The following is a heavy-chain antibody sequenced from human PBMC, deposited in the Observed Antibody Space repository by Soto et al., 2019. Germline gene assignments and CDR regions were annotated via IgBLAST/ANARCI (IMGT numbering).Heavy chain of an antibody. Sequence: EVQLVETGGGLIQPGGSLRLSCAASGFTVSSNYMSWVRQAPGKGLEWVSVIYSGGSTYYADSVKGRFTISRDNSKNTLYLQMNSLRAEDTAVYYCARVSSSGWYVNWFDPWGQGTLVTVSS. D-gene: IGHD6-19*01. V-gene: IGHV3-53*02. CDR1: GFTVSSNY. CDR3: ARVSSSGWYVNWFDP. CDR2: IYSGGST. J-gene: IGHJ5*02.